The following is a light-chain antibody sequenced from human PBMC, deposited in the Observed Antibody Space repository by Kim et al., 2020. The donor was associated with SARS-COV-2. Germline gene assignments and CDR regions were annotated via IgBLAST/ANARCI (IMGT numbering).Light chain of an antibody. CDR2: EAS. CDR3: QQYNRSPGLT. CDR1: QSIGTW. J-gene: IGKJ4*01. V-gene: IGKV1-5*03. Sequence: DIQMTQSPSTLSVSVGDRVTITCRASQSIGTWLAWYQQKPGKAPRLLIYEASNLHSGVPSRFSGSGSGTEFTLTISSLQTDDFATYYCQQYNRSPGLTFGGGTKVDIK.